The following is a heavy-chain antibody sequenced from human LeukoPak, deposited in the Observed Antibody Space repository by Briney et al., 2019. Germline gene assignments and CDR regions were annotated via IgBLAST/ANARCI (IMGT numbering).Heavy chain of an antibody. CDR1: GGSTSSYY. CDR3: ARDSTTVTTWGNYYYGMDV. Sequence: SETLSLTCTVSGGSTSSYYWSWIRQPPGKGLEWIGYIYYSGSTNYNPSLKSRVTISVDTSKNQFSLKLSSVTAADTAVYYCARDSTTVTTWGNYYYGMDVWGQGTTVTVSS. V-gene: IGHV4-59*01. CDR2: IYYSGST. D-gene: IGHD4-17*01. J-gene: IGHJ6*02.